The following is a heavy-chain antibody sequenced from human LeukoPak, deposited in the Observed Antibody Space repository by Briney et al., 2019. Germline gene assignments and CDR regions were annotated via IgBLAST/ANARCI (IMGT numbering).Heavy chain of an antibody. V-gene: IGHV3-30*03. CDR1: GFTFSSYG. Sequence: PGRSLRLSCAASGFTFSSYGMHWVRQAPGKGLEWVAVISYDGSNKYYADSVKGRFTISRDNAKNSLYLQMNSLRAEDTAVYYCARDLAAAGPYYYGMDVWGQGTTVTVSS. CDR3: ARDLAAAGPYYYGMDV. J-gene: IGHJ6*02. D-gene: IGHD6-13*01. CDR2: ISYDGSNK.